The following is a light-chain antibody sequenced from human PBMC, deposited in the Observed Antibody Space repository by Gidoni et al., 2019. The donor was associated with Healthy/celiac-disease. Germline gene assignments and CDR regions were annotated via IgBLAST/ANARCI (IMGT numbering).Light chain of an antibody. CDR3: QQYDNPPPLFT. CDR1: QDISNY. Sequence: DIQMTQSPSSLSASVGDRVTSTCQASQDISNYLNWYQQKPGNAPKLLIYDASNLATGVPSRFSGSGSGTDFTFTISSLQPQAIATYFCQQYDNPPPLFTFGPGTKVDIK. V-gene: IGKV1-33*01. J-gene: IGKJ3*01. CDR2: DAS.